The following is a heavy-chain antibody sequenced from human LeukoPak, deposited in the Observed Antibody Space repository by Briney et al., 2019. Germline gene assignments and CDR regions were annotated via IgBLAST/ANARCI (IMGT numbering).Heavy chain of an antibody. D-gene: IGHD3-22*01. CDR2: SYSEEWVPISSGGGSS. CDR1: GFTVNTDH. Sequence: GGSLRLSCAASGFTVNTDHMSWVRQAPGKGLEWVAISYSEEWVPISSGGGSSQYAESVKGRFTISRDNAKNSLYLRMNSLRDEDTAVYYCARDSYGSSGYYYVSDYWGQGTLVTVSS. CDR3: ARDSYGSSGYYYVSDY. V-gene: IGHV3-53*01. J-gene: IGHJ4*02.